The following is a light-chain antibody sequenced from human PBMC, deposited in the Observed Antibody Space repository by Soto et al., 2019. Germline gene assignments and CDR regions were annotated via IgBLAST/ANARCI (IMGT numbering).Light chain of an antibody. CDR3: MQGSQLPRT. J-gene: IGKJ2*01. V-gene: IGKV2D-29*01. Sequence: IALTQTPLSHSVTPGQPASISCKSTQRLLQSDGKTYLYWFFQRPGQPPQILIYEASKRFSGVPARFSGSGLGTEFTLTISRVEPEDVGVYYCMQGSQLPRTFGTGIKLEIK. CDR2: EAS. CDR1: QRLLQSDGKTY.